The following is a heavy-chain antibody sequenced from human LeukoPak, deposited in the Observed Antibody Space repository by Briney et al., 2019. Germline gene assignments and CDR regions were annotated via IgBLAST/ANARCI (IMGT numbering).Heavy chain of an antibody. CDR2: FDPEDGET. CDR1: GYTLTELS. J-gene: IGHJ3*02. D-gene: IGHD1-26*01. Sequence: ASVKVSCKVSGYTLTELSMRWVRQAPGKGLEWMGGFDPEDGETIYAQKFQGRVTMTEDTSTDTAYMELSSLRSEDTAVYYCATTTIVGATHDAFDIWGQGTMVTVSS. V-gene: IGHV1-24*01. CDR3: ATTTIVGATHDAFDI.